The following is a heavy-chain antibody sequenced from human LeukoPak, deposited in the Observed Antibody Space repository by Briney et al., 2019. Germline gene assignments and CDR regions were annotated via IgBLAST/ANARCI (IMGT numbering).Heavy chain of an antibody. CDR2: ISGSAGST. CDR1: GFTFSSYA. V-gene: IGHV3-23*01. Sequence: GGSLRLSCAASGFTFSSYAMSWVRQAPGKGPEWVSSISGSAGSTYYADSVKGRFTISRDNSKNTLYLQMSSLRVEDTAFYYCATHHYYDILTGYYNYWGQGTLVSVSS. CDR3: ATHHYYDILTGYYNY. J-gene: IGHJ4*02. D-gene: IGHD3-9*01.